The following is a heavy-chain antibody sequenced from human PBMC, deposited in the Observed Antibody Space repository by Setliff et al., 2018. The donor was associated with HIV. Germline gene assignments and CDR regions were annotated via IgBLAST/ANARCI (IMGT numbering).Heavy chain of an antibody. CDR2: IIPIIGIA. V-gene: IGHV1-69*05. CDR1: GGPFSIYA. CDR3: ARPNCSGGSCYSHEYYYYYMDV. J-gene: IGHJ6*03. D-gene: IGHD2-15*01. Sequence: SVPVSCPTSGGPFSIYAIRCVRQAPGQGLEWMGGIIPIIGIANYAQKFQGRVTINTDESTRPAYMELSSLRSEDTAVYYCARPNCSGGSCYSHEYYYYYMDVWGKGTTVTVSS.